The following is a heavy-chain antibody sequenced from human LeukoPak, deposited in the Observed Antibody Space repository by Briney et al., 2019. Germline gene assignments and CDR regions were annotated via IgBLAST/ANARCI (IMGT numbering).Heavy chain of an antibody. CDR1: GGSISSYY. CDR3: ASVERYCSSTSCYIPNY. D-gene: IGHD2-2*02. V-gene: IGHV4-39*01. Sequence: SETLSLTCTVSGGSISSYYWGWIRQPPGKGLEWIGSIYYSGSTYYNPSLKSRVTISVDTSKNQFSLKLSSVTAADTAVYYCASVERYCSSTSCYIPNYWGQGTLVTVSS. CDR2: IYYSGST. J-gene: IGHJ4*02.